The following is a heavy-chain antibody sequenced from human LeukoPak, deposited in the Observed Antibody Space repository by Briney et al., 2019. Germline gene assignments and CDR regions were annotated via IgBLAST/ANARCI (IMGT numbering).Heavy chain of an antibody. Sequence: PGGSLRLSCAASGFTVSSNYMSWVRQAPGKGLEWVSVIYSDGSGGGTYYADSVKGRFTISRDNSKNTLFLQMNSLRAEDTAVYYCARENRFCSSSSCPFGSWGQGTLVTVSS. CDR2: IYSDGSGGGT. D-gene: IGHD2-15*01. J-gene: IGHJ4*02. CDR3: ARENRFCSSSSCPFGS. CDR1: GFTVSSNY. V-gene: IGHV3-66*01.